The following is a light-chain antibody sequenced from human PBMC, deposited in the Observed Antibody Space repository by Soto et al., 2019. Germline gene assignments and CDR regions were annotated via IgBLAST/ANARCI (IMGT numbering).Light chain of an antibody. V-gene: IGKV1-39*01. Sequence: DIQMTQSPSSLSASVGDRVTITCRASQSISTYLNWYQQKPGKAPKLLIYVASSLQSGVPSRFIGRGSVTYFTLIISSLQPEDFATYYCQQSYSTPPITCGHGTRLEIK. CDR1: QSISTY. CDR2: VAS. CDR3: QQSYSTPPIT. J-gene: IGKJ5*01.